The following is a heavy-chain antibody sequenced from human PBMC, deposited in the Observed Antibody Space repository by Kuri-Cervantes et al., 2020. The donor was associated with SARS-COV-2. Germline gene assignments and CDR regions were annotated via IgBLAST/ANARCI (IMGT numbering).Heavy chain of an antibody. J-gene: IGHJ6*02. CDR2: INHSGST. CDR1: GGSFSGYY. D-gene: IGHD3-10*01. V-gene: IGHV4-34*01. Sequence: SETLSLTCAVYGGSFSGYYWSWIRQPPGKGLEWIGEINHSGSTNYNPSLKRRVTISVDTYKNQFSLKLSSVPAADTAVYYCSRGRMVRGVNYYYYYGMDVWGQGTTVTVSS. CDR3: SRGRMVRGVNYYYYYGMDV.